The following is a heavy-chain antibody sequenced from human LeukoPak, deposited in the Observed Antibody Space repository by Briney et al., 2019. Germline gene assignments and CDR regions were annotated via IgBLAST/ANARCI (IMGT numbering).Heavy chain of an antibody. Sequence: ASVKVSCQTSGYTFISYDIVWVRQAPGQGLEWMGWISAYNGNTNYAQKFQGRVTMTTDTSTSTAYMELRSLRYDDTAVYYCARMRTTGAFDMWGQGTMVTVSS. D-gene: IGHD4-11*01. CDR3: ARMRTTGAFDM. J-gene: IGHJ3*02. CDR1: GYTFISYD. CDR2: ISAYNGNT. V-gene: IGHV1-18*01.